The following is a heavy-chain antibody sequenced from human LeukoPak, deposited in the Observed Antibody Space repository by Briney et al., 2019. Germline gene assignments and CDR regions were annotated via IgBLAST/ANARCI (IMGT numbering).Heavy chain of an antibody. Sequence: SVKVSCKASGGTFSSYAISWVRQAPGQGLEWMGGIIPIFGTANYAQKFQGRVTITADKSTSTAYMELSSLRSEDTAVYYCARAWIYSSSVNYYYYYMDVWGKGTTVTVSS. D-gene: IGHD6-6*01. J-gene: IGHJ6*03. CDR3: ARAWIYSSSVNYYYYYMDV. V-gene: IGHV1-69*06. CDR2: IIPIFGTA. CDR1: GGTFSSYA.